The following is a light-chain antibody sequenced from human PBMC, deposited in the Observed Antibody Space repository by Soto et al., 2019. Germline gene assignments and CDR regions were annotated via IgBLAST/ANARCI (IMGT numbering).Light chain of an antibody. J-gene: IGKJ1*01. CDR1: QSVSNN. CDR3: QQYNNWWT. V-gene: IGKV3-15*01. CDR2: GAS. Sequence: EVVMTQSTATLSVSPGERATLSCRASQSVSNNLAWYQQKPGQAPRLLIYGASTRATGIPARFSGSGSGTEFTLTISSLQSEDFAVYYGQQYNNWWTFGQGTKVEIK.